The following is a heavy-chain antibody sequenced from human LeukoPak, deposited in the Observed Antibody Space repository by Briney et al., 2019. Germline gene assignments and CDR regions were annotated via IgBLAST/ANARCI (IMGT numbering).Heavy chain of an antibody. CDR1: GYSISSGYY. Sequence: SETLSLTCAVSGYSISSGYYWGWIRQPPGKGLEWIGSNYHSGSTYYNPSLKSRVTISVDTSKNQFSLKLSSVTAADTAVYYCARLEAYWGQGTLVTVSS. V-gene: IGHV4-38-2*01. CDR2: NYHSGST. CDR3: ARLEAY. J-gene: IGHJ4*02.